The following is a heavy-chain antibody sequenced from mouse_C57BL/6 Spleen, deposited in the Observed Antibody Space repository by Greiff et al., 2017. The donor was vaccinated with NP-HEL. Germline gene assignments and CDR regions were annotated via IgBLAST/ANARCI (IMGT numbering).Heavy chain of an antibody. CDR2: IYPGDGDT. CDR3: ARKGDYLYAMDY. D-gene: IGHD2-4*01. Sequence: QVQLQQSGPELVKPGASVKISCKASGYAFSSSWMNWVKQRPGKGLEWIGRIYPGDGDTNYNGKFKGKATLTADKSSSTAYMQLSSLTSEDSAVYFCARKGDYLYAMDYWGQGTSGTVSS. CDR1: GYAFSSSW. J-gene: IGHJ4*01. V-gene: IGHV1-82*01.